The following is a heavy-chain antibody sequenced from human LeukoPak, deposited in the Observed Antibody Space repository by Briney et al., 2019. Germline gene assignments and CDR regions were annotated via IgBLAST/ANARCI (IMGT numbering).Heavy chain of an antibody. CDR2: VYPDGRT. V-gene: IGHV3-53*01. CDR3: ARTNPVYGDYDY. J-gene: IGHJ4*02. D-gene: IGHD4-17*01. Sequence: GGSLRLSCAVSGFTVTDNYMSWVRQAPGKGLQWVSVVYPDGRTYYADSVKGRLTISRDNSRNTLLLQLNNLRADDTAVYYCARTNPVYGDYDYWGQGTLVTVSS. CDR1: GFTVTDNY.